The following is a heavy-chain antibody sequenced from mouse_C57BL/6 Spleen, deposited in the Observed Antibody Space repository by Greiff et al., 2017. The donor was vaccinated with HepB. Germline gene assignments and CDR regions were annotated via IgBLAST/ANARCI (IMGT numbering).Heavy chain of an antibody. Sequence: EVQLQQSGTVLARPGASVKMSCKTSGYTFTSYWMHWVKQRPGQGLEWIGAIYPGNSDTSYNQKFKGKAKLTAVTSASTAYMELSSLTNEDSAVYYCTREQTGTGYFDVWGTGTTVTVSS. CDR2: IYPGNSDT. CDR1: GYTFTSYW. D-gene: IGHD4-1*01. J-gene: IGHJ1*03. CDR3: TREQTGTGYFDV. V-gene: IGHV1-5*01.